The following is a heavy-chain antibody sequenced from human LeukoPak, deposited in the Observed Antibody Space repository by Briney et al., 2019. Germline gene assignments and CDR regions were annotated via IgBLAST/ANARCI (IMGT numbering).Heavy chain of an antibody. CDR1: EFTFSSYW. CDR2: INGDGSST. D-gene: IGHD3-16*01. V-gene: IGHV3-74*01. J-gene: IGHJ4*02. Sequence: EGSLRLSCATSEFTFSSYWMHWVRQVPGKGLVWVSRINGDGSSTLYADSVKGRFTISRDSAKNTLYLEMNSLRAEDTALYYCARRSQLGGFYDYWGQGTLVTVSS. CDR3: ARRSQLGGFYDY.